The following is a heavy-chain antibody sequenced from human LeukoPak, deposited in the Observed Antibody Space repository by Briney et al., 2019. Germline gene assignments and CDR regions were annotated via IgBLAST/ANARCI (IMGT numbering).Heavy chain of an antibody. CDR3: ARAIVKAEMATNAFDI. V-gene: IGHV1-69*13. CDR2: IIPIFGTA. D-gene: IGHD5-24*01. Sequence: SVKVSCKASGGTFSSYAISWVRQAPGQGLEWMGGIIPIFGTANYAQKFQGRVTITADESTSTAYMELSSLRSEDTAVYYCARAIVKAEMATNAFDIWGQGTMVTVSS. J-gene: IGHJ3*02. CDR1: GGTFSSYA.